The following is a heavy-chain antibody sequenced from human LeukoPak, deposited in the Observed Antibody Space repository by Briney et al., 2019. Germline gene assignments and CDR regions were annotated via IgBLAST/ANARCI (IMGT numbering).Heavy chain of an antibody. D-gene: IGHD6-13*01. J-gene: IGHJ4*02. Sequence: ASVKVSCKASGYTFTSYGISWVRQAPGQGLEWMGWISVYNGNTNYAQKFQGRVTMTTDTSTSTAYMELRSLRSDDTAVYYCASGGDSSSWYPLPLDYWGQGTLVAVSS. CDR1: GYTFTSYG. CDR2: ISVYNGNT. CDR3: ASGGDSSSWYPLPLDY. V-gene: IGHV1-18*01.